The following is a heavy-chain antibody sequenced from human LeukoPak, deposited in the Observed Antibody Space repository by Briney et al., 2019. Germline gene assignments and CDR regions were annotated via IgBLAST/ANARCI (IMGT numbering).Heavy chain of an antibody. J-gene: IGHJ4*02. CDR1: GFTFSDYY. CDR2: IWYDGSNK. CDR3: ATDGYYYGSGSYYGY. D-gene: IGHD3-10*01. Sequence: GGSLRLSCAASGFTFSDYYMSWIRQAPGKGLEWVAVIWYDGSNKYYADSVKGRFTISRDNSKNTLYLQMNSLRAEDTAVYYCATDGYYYGSGSYYGYWGQGTLVTVSS. V-gene: IGHV3-33*08.